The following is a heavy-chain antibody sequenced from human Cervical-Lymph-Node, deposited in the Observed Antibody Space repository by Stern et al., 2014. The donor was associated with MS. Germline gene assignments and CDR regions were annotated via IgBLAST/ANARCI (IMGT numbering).Heavy chain of an antibody. CDR2: IIPIFGTT. D-gene: IGHD3-10*01. Sequence: VQLVQSGAEVKKPGSSVRVSCKASGGTFSSFAISWVRQAPGHGLEWMGGIIPIFGTTNSAQKFQGRVTLTADGSTSTAYMELNSLRSEDTAVYYCASSVGELTPESVWGQGTTVTV. V-gene: IGHV1-69*01. CDR3: ASSVGELTPESV. CDR1: GGTFSSFA. J-gene: IGHJ6*02.